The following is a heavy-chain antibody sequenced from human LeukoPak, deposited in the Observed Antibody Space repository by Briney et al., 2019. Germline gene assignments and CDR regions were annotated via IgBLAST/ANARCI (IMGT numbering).Heavy chain of an antibody. D-gene: IGHD3-10*01. CDR3: ARAQFRDYYFDY. CDR1: GYSFATYG. Sequence: GASVKVSRKASGYSFATYGFSWLRQAPGQGLEWMGWISAYSGSTNYARKFQGRVTMTTDTSTGTAYMELRSLRSDDTAVYFCARAQFRDYYFDYWGRGTLVTVSS. J-gene: IGHJ4*02. V-gene: IGHV1-18*01. CDR2: ISAYSGST.